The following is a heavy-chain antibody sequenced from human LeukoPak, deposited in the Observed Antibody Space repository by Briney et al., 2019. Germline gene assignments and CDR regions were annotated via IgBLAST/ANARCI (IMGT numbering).Heavy chain of an antibody. V-gene: IGHV1-8*01. D-gene: IGHD1-1*01. CDR2: MNYNSGNT. J-gene: IGHJ5*02. Sequence: ASVKVSCKASGYTFTSFDINWVRQATGQGLEGMGWMNYNSGNTGYAQKFQGRVIMTRNISISTAYMELSSLRSEDSAVYYCARVKYNWNDIFENWFDPWGQGTLVTVSS. CDR1: GYTFTSFD. CDR3: ARVKYNWNDIFENWFDP.